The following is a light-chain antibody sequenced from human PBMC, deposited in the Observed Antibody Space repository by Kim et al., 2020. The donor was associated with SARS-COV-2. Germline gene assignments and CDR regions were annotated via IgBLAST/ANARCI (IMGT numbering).Light chain of an antibody. CDR2: DTG. CDR1: TGAVTSGHY. Sequence: QAVVTQEPSLTVSPGGTVTLTCGSSTGAVTSGHYPYWFQQKPGQAPRTLIYDTGIKHSWTPARFSGSLLGCKAALTLSGAQADDEADYYCLLHYSGPRVFGGGTQLTVL. CDR3: LLHYSGPRV. V-gene: IGLV7-46*01. J-gene: IGLJ2*01.